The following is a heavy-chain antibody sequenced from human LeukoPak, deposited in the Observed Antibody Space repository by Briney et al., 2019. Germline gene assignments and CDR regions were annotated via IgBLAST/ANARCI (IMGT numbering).Heavy chain of an antibody. CDR1: GHIFTNYY. Sequence: ASVKVSCKASGHIFTNYYIHWMRQAPGEGLEWMGIINPTGGSTSYAQKFQGRVTMTRDTSTSTVYMELRSLRSEDTAVYYCARDHYHKIHSVMVTAPDYWGQGTLVIVSS. V-gene: IGHV1-46*01. D-gene: IGHD2-21*02. J-gene: IGHJ4*02. CDR2: INPTGGST. CDR3: ARDHYHKIHSVMVTAPDY.